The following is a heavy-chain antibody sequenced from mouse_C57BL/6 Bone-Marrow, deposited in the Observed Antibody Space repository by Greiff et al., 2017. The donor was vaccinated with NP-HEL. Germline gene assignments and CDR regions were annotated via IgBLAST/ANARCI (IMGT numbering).Heavy chain of an antibody. V-gene: IGHV2-2*01. CDR1: GFSLTSYG. D-gene: IGHD1-1*01. Sequence: QVQLKQSGPGLVQPSQRLSITCTVSGFSLTSYGVHWVRQSPGKGLEWLGVIWSGGSTDYNAAFISRLSISKDNSKSQVFFKMNSLQADDTAIYYCARRWGITTVVAPYAMDYWGQGTSVTVSS. CDR3: ARRWGITTVVAPYAMDY. CDR2: IWSGGST. J-gene: IGHJ4*01.